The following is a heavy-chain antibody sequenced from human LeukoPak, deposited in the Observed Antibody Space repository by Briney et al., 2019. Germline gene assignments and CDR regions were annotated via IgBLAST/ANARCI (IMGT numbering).Heavy chain of an antibody. CDR3: ARRGVYANDAFDI. CDR1: GYIFTTYW. CDR2: IYPGDSDT. J-gene: IGHJ3*02. Sequence: GESLKISCKGSGYIFTTYWIGWVRQMPGKGLERMGIIYPGDSDTRYSPSFQGQVTISADKSISTAYLQWSSLKASDTAMYYCARRGVYANDAFDIWGQGTMVTVSS. D-gene: IGHD2-8*01. V-gene: IGHV5-51*01.